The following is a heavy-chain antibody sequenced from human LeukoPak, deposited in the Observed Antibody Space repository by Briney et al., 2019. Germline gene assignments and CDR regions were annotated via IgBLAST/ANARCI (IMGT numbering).Heavy chain of an antibody. Sequence: ASVKVSCKASGYTFTSYYMHWVRQAPGQGLEWMGIINPSGGSTSYAQKFQGRVTMTRDTSISTAYMELSRLRSDDTAVYYCARVGSGGYSYAQSPFWGQGTLVTVSS. D-gene: IGHD5-18*01. CDR2: INPSGGST. J-gene: IGHJ4*02. CDR1: GYTFTSYY. CDR3: ARVGSGGYSYAQSPF. V-gene: IGHV1-46*01.